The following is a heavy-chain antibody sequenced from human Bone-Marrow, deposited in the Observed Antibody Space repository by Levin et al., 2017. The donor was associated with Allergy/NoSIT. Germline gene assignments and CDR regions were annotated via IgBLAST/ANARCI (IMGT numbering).Heavy chain of an antibody. D-gene: IGHD5-12*01. Sequence: GGSLRLSCAASGFTLSYYTLHWVRQAPGKGLEWVALISSDGTKTYYADSVKGRFTVSRDNSKSALHLQMNSLRTEDTAVYFCARDSSGYDYLGSYFDSWGQGTVVPVSS. CDR1: GFTLSYYT. J-gene: IGHJ4*02. CDR3: ARDSSGYDYLGSYFDS. V-gene: IGHV3-30*04. CDR2: ISSDGTKT.